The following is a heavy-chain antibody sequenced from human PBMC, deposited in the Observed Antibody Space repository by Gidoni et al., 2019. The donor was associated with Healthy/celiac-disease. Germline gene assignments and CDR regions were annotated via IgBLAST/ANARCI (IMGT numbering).Heavy chain of an antibody. CDR2: LNPRGGST. J-gene: IGHJ4*02. CDR3: ARGTYDYGTGENDY. Sequence: VQLVQSGAEVKKPGASVKVSCKASGYTFTSYYMHWVRQAPGQWIEWMGILNPRGGSTTYAQKFQGRVTMIMDTSTSTVYMELSSLRSEDTAVYYCARGTYDYGTGENDYWGQGTLVTVSS. V-gene: IGHV1-46*03. CDR1: GYTFTSYY. D-gene: IGHD4-17*01.